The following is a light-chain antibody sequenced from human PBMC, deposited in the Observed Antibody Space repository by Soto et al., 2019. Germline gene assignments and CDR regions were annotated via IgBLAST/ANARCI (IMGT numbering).Light chain of an antibody. J-gene: IGLJ2*01. Sequence: QAVVTQPPSVSGAPGQRVTISCTGSSSNIGAGYDVHWYQQIPGTAPKLLIYGNSNRPSGVPDRFSGSKSGTSASLAITGLQAEDEADYYCQSYDSSLSGVFGGGTKLTVL. V-gene: IGLV1-40*01. CDR1: SSNIGAGYD. CDR2: GNS. CDR3: QSYDSSLSGV.